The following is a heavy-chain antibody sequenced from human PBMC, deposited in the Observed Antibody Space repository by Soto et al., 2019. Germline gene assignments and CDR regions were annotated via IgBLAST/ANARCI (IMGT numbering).Heavy chain of an antibody. D-gene: IGHD6-19*01. Sequence: SQTLSLTCAISGDSVSSDSAAWNWIRQSPSRGLEWLGRTYYRSKRYNDYAVSVNGRITINPDTSKNHFSLQLNSVTPEDTAVYYCVRSRVFIAVAGMATYYYYYGMDVWGQGTTVTVSS. CDR2: TYYRSKRYN. V-gene: IGHV6-1*01. CDR3: VRSRVFIAVAGMATYYYYYGMDV. J-gene: IGHJ6*02. CDR1: GDSVSSDSAA.